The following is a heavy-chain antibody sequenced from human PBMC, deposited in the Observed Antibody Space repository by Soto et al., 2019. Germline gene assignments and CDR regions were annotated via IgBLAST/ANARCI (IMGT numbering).Heavy chain of an antibody. D-gene: IGHD3-10*01. CDR2: INPSGGST. CDR3: AREAGHYYGSGSSDY. Sequence: QVQLVQSGAEVKKPGASVKVSCKASGYTFTSYYMHWVRQAPGQGLEWMGIINPSGGSTSYAQKFQGRVTMTRDQSTSTVYMELSSLRSEDTAVYYCAREAGHYYGSGSSDYWGQGTLVTVSS. V-gene: IGHV1-46*01. CDR1: GYTFTSYY. J-gene: IGHJ4*02.